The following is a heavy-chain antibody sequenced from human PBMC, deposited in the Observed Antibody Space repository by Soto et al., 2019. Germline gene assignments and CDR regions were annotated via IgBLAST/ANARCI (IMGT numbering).Heavy chain of an antibody. CDR3: ARSHTGDSAFRAFDI. J-gene: IGHJ3*02. CDR2: IKKDESET. Sequence: LVQSGGGLVPPGESLTVSCAPSQFSFSNYWMNWVRQAPGKALVWVANIKKDESETDYVDSVRGRFTIFRDNAKNLLYLQMRRLRVEDTAVYYCARSHTGDSAFRAFDIWGQGTVVTV. D-gene: IGHD2-21*02. CDR1: QFSFSNYW. V-gene: IGHV3-7*03.